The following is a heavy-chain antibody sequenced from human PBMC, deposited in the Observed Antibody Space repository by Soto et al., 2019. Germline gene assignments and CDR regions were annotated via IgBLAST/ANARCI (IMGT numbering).Heavy chain of an antibody. CDR1: GFKVTDYY. CDR2: ISRSGNTI. D-gene: IGHD3-10*02. V-gene: IGHV3-11*01. CDR3: AREEDVFLYYYMDV. Sequence: QAQLVESGGGLVKPGGSLTLSCAVSGFKVTDYYMSWIRQAPGKGLDWVAMISRSGNTIHYADSVNGRFTISKDNAKNSLYLQMTSLSPEDTAVYYCAREEDVFLYYYMDVWGKGTTVIVSS. J-gene: IGHJ6*03.